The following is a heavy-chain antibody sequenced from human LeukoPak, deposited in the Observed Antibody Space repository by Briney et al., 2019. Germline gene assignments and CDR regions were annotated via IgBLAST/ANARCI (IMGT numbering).Heavy chain of an antibody. CDR2: VYYNGLT. CDR3: TREVSTVTFDY. Sequence: SETLSLTCTVSGGSISPHYWTWIRQTPGKGLEWIGYVYYNGLTSYNASLRSRLILSVDTARNQVSLKLTSVTAADTAVYYCTREVSTVTFDYWGQGTLVAVSS. V-gene: IGHV4-59*11. D-gene: IGHD4-17*01. CDR1: GGSISPHY. J-gene: IGHJ4*02.